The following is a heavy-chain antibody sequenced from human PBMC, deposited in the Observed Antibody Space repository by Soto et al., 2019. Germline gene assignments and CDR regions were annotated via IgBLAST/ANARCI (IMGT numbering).Heavy chain of an antibody. V-gene: IGHV4-34*01. CDR2: INHSGST. Sequence: VQLQQWGAGLLKPSETLSLTCAVYGASFSGYYWSWIRQPPGKGLEWIGEINHSGSTNYNPSLKSRVTISVDTSKNQFSLKLISVTAADTAVYYCARGRLGGAADWGQGTLVTVSS. J-gene: IGHJ4*02. CDR1: GASFSGYY. CDR3: ARGRLGGAAD. D-gene: IGHD1-26*01.